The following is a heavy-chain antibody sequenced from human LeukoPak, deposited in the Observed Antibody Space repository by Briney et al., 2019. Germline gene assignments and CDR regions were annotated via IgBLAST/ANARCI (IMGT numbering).Heavy chain of an antibody. D-gene: IGHD3-3*01. Sequence: ASVKVSCKASGYTFTSYFMHWVRQATGQGLEWMGWMNPNSGNTGYAQKFQGRVTMTRNTSISTAYMELSSLRSEDTAVYYCARLPKSYDFWSGYYHGGYYYYGMDVWGQGTTVTVSS. CDR3: ARLPKSYDFWSGYYHGGYYYYGMDV. CDR2: MNPNSGNT. J-gene: IGHJ6*02. V-gene: IGHV1-8*02. CDR1: GYTFTSYF.